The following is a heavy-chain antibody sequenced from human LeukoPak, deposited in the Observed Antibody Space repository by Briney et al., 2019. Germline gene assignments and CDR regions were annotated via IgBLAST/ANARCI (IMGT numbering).Heavy chain of an antibody. CDR2: IYAGDSDA. CDR3: ATTPAYCSGGSCYRDNAFDI. J-gene: IGHJ3*02. V-gene: IGHV5-51*01. CDR1: GYSFNTYW. Sequence: GESLKISCRGSGYSFNTYWIGWVRQMPGKGLEWMGIIYAGDSDARYSPSFQGQVTISADKSISTAYLQWSSLKASDTAMYYCATTPAYCSGGSCYRDNAFDIWGQGTMVTVSS. D-gene: IGHD2-15*01.